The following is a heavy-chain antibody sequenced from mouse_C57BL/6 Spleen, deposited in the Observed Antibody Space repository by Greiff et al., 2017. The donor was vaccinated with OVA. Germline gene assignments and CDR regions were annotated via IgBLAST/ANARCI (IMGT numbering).Heavy chain of an antibody. CDR1: GYTFTDYE. V-gene: IGHV1-15*01. CDR3: TRGGTDY. Sequence: QVQLQQSGAELVRPGASVTLSCKASGYTFTDYEMHWVKQTPVHGLGWIGAIDPETGGTAYNQKFKGKAILTADKSSSTAYMELRSLTSEDSAVYYCTRGGTDYWGQGTTLTVSS. D-gene: IGHD4-1*01. CDR2: IDPETGGT. J-gene: IGHJ2*01.